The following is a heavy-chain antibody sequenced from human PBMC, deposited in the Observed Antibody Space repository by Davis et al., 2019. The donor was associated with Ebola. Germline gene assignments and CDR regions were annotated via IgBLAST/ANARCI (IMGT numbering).Heavy chain of an antibody. V-gene: IGHV1-18*01. CDR1: GYTFISYG. CDR3: ARDWLYCSSTSCSRYYYYGMDV. Sequence: ASVKVSCKTSGYTFISYGISWVRQAPGQGLEWMGWISAYNRNTNYAQKLQGRVTMTTDTSTSTAYMELSSLRSEDTAVYYCARDWLYCSSTSCSRYYYYGMDVWGQGTTVTVSS. CDR2: ISAYNRNT. D-gene: IGHD2-2*01. J-gene: IGHJ6*02.